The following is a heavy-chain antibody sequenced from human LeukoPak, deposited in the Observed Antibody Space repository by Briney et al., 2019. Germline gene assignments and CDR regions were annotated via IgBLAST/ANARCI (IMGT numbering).Heavy chain of an antibody. CDR1: GFTFSSHW. V-gene: IGHV3-74*01. J-gene: IGHJ4*02. Sequence: GGSLRLSCAASGFTFSSHWMHWVRQAPGKGRVWVSFINNDGRVTRYADSVNGRFTTSRDNAKNTVYLQMNSLRAEDTATYYCARGGQGAVDYWGPGTLVTVS. D-gene: IGHD3-16*01. CDR3: ARGGQGAVDY. CDR2: INNDGRVT.